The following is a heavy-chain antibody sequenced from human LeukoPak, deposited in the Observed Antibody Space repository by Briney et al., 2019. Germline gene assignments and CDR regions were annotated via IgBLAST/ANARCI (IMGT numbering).Heavy chain of an antibody. CDR2: ISSSSSYI. D-gene: IGHD6-13*01. CDR1: GFTFTTYS. CDR3: ARAAAAAGTNYYYYGMDV. V-gene: IGHV3-21*01. J-gene: IGHJ6*02. Sequence: GGSLRLSCAASGFTFTTYSMNWVRQAPGKGLEWVSSISSSSSYIYYADSVKGRFTISRDNVKNSLYLQMNSLRAEDTAMYYCARAAAAAGTNYYYYGMDVWGQGTTVTVSS.